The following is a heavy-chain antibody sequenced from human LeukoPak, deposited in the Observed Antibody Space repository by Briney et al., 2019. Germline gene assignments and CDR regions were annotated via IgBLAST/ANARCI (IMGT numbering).Heavy chain of an antibody. J-gene: IGHJ4*02. D-gene: IGHD1-1*01. CDR1: RFTFSSYW. Sequence: GGSLRLSCAASRFTFSSYWMSWVRQAPGKGLEWVANIKQDGSEKYYVDSVKGRFTISRDDSRNTVYLQMNNLRVEDTAIYYCAKANWISNADAVWWGQGTHVTVSS. CDR2: IKQDGSEK. CDR3: AKANWISNADAVW. V-gene: IGHV3-7*03.